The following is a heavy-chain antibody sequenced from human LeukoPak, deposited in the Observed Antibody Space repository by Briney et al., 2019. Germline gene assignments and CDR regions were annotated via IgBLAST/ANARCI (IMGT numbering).Heavy chain of an antibody. CDR3: AKGIYSSGWSYFDY. D-gene: IGHD6-19*01. Sequence: GGSLRLSCAASGFTFSNSAMSWVRQAPGKGLEWVSTLSGSGITTYYADSVKGRFTISRDNSKNTLYLQVNSLRAEDTAVYYCAKGIYSSGWSYFDYWGHGTLVTVSS. V-gene: IGHV3-23*01. J-gene: IGHJ4*01. CDR2: LSGSGITT. CDR1: GFTFSNSA.